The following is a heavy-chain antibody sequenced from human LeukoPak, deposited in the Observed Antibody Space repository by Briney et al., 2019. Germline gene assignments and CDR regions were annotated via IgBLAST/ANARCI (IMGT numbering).Heavy chain of an antibody. V-gene: IGHV3-21*01. D-gene: IGHD4-11*01. J-gene: IGHJ4*02. CDR2: ISSSGSYI. Sequence: TGGSLRLSCAASGFTFSSYSMNWVRQAPGKGLEWVSSISSSGSYIYYADSVKGRFTISRDNAKNSLYLQMNSLRAEDTAVYYCARDYGNPRHFDYWGQGTLVTVSS. CDR1: GFTFSSYS. CDR3: ARDYGNPRHFDY.